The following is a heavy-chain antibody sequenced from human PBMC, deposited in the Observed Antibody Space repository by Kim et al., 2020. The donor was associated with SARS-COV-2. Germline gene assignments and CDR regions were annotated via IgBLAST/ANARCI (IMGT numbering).Heavy chain of an antibody. CDR3: AREGCSSTSCYWFDP. CDR2: ISYDGSNK. Sequence: GGSLRLSCAASGFTFSSYAMHWVRQAPGKGLEWVAVISYDGSNKYYADSVKGRFTISRDNSKNTLYLQMNSLRAEDTAVYYCAREGCSSTSCYWFDPWGQGTLVTVSS. V-gene: IGHV3-30*04. J-gene: IGHJ5*02. CDR1: GFTFSSYA. D-gene: IGHD2-2*01.